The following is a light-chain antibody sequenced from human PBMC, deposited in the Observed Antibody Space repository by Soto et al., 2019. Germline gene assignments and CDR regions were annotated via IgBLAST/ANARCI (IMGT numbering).Light chain of an antibody. Sequence: DIQMTQAPASLSASVGDRVTITCRASQGISNNLAWYQQKSGKVPKLLIYAASTLHSGVPSRFSGSGSGTDFTLTISSLQPEDVATYYCQKYNSALFTFGPGTKVDIK. CDR1: QGISNN. CDR3: QKYNSALFT. V-gene: IGKV1-27*01. J-gene: IGKJ3*01. CDR2: AAS.